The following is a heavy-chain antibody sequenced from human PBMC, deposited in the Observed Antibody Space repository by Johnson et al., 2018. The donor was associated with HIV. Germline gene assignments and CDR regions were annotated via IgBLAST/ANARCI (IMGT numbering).Heavy chain of an antibody. CDR3: ARGGGWKGSLDI. CDR1: GFTFSSYA. J-gene: IGHJ3*02. V-gene: IGHV3-30*04. Sequence: VQLVESGGGLVQPGGSLRLSCAASGFTFSSYAMHWVRQAPGKGLEWVAVISYDGSNKYYADSVKGRFTISRDNSKNTLYLQMNSLRAEDTAVYFCARGGGWKGSLDIWGQGTMVTVSS. D-gene: IGHD1-1*01. CDR2: ISYDGSNK.